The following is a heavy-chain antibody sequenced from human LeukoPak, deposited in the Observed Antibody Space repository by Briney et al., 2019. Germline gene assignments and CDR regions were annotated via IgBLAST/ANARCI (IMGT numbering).Heavy chain of an antibody. CDR3: AKLDHWGTDY. Sequence: GGSLRLSCAASGFTFSSYAMSWVRQAPGKGLEWVSAISGSGGSTYYADSVKGRFTISRDNSKNTLYLQTNSLRAEDTAGYYCAKLDHWGTDYWGQGTLVTVSS. V-gene: IGHV3-23*01. D-gene: IGHD3-16*01. J-gene: IGHJ4*02. CDR1: GFTFSSYA. CDR2: ISGSGGST.